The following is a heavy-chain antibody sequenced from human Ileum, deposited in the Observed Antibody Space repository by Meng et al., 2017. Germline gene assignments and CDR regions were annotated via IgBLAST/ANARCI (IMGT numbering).Heavy chain of an antibody. CDR3: ARHGGYYQDF. CDR2: IDQSGNS. CDR1: GASVSANSY. J-gene: IGHJ4*02. D-gene: IGHD4/OR15-4a*01. V-gene: IGHV4-4*02. Sequence: QVKLQESGPGLVKPSETLSLPCSVSGASVSANSYWSWVRQPPGKGLAWIGQIDQSGNSYYSPSLRSRVTMSIDKSKNQFSLRLTSVTAADTAVYYCARHGGYYQDFWGQGTLVTVSS.